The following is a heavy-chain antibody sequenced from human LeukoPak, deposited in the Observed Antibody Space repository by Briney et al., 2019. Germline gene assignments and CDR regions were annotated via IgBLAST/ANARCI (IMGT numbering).Heavy chain of an antibody. CDR1: GGSISGHY. V-gene: IGHV4-59*11. CDR2: IYHSGST. CDR3: ATFLSSGRGWFDP. J-gene: IGHJ5*02. D-gene: IGHD3-22*01. Sequence: SETLSLTCTVSGGSISGHYWNWIRQPPGKGLEWIGYIYHSGSTKYNPSLKSRVTFSVDTSKNQFSLRLTSVTAADTAVYFCATFLSSGRGWFDPWGQGTLVTVSS.